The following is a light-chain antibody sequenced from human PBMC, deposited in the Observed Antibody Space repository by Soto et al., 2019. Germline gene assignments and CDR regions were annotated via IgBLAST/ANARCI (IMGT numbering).Light chain of an antibody. J-gene: IGKJ1*01. V-gene: IGKV3-15*01. CDR2: GAA. CDR1: QSVFSS. Sequence: EIVLTQSPATLSVSPGERATLSCRASQSVFSSLAWFQQKPGQAPRLLIYGAATRATGIPARCSGSGSGTDFSLTISSLQSEDFAVYYCQQYHNWPAFGQGTKVEIK. CDR3: QQYHNWPA.